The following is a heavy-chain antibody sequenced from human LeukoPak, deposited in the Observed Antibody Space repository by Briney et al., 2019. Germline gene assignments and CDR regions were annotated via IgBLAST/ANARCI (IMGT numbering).Heavy chain of an antibody. D-gene: IGHD3-22*01. CDR3: ARVQGGYYYDSDY. Sequence: GGSLRLSCAASGFTVSSNYMSWVRQAPGKGLEWVSVIYSGGSTYYADSVKGRFTISRDNAKNTLYLQMNSLRAEDTAVYYCARVQGGYYYDSDYWGQGTLVTVSS. CDR2: IYSGGST. V-gene: IGHV3-53*01. J-gene: IGHJ4*02. CDR1: GFTVSSNY.